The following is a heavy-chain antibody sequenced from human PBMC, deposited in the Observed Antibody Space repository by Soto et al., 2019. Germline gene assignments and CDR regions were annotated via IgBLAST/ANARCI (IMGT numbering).Heavy chain of an antibody. CDR1: GGSFSGYY. Sequence: ASETLSLTCAVYGGSFSGYYWSWIRQPPGKGLEWIGEINHSGSTNYNPSLKSRVTISVDTSKTQFSLKLSSVTAADTALYYCARSFYESSGYYPLWGQGTLVTVSS. CDR2: INHSGST. V-gene: IGHV4-34*01. CDR3: ARSFYESSGYYPL. D-gene: IGHD3-22*01. J-gene: IGHJ4*02.